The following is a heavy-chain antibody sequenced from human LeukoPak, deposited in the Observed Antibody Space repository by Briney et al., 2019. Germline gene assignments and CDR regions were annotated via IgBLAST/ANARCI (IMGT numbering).Heavy chain of an antibody. CDR3: ARPLMTTVTSGAFDI. CDR1: GGSISSSNW. V-gene: IGHV4-4*02. CDR2: IYHSGST. Sequence: KSSETLSLTCAVSGGSISSSNWWSWVRQPPGKGLEWIGEIYHSGSTNYNPSLKSRVTISVDKSKNQFSLKLSSVIAADTAVYYCARPLMTTVTSGAFDIWGQGTMVTVSS. D-gene: IGHD4-17*01. J-gene: IGHJ3*02.